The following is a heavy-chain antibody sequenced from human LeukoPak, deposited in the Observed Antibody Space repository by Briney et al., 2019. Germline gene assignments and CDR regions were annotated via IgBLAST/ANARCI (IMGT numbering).Heavy chain of an antibody. V-gene: IGHV3-21*01. CDR2: ISSSSSYI. CDR1: GFTFSSYT. D-gene: IGHD3-10*01. CDR3: AKDLIPYGSGSYFFEC. J-gene: IGHJ4*02. Sequence: GGSLRLSCAASGFTFSSYTMNWVRQAPGKGLEWVSSISSSSSYIEYADSVKGRFTISRDNAKNSLYLQMNSLRAEDTAVYYCAKDLIPYGSGSYFFECWGQGILVTVSS.